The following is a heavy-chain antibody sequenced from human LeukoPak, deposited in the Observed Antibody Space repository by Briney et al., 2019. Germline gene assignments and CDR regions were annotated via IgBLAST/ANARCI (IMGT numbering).Heavy chain of an antibody. D-gene: IGHD5-12*01. Sequence: ASVKVSCKASGYTFTGYYMHWVRQAPGQGLEWMGWINPNSGDTNYAQKFQGRVTMTRDTSIRTAYLELSGLRSDDTAVYDCAKNPYEYYFDYWGQGTPVTVSS. J-gene: IGHJ4*02. CDR1: GYTFTGYY. CDR2: INPNSGDT. V-gene: IGHV1-2*02. CDR3: AKNPYEYYFDY.